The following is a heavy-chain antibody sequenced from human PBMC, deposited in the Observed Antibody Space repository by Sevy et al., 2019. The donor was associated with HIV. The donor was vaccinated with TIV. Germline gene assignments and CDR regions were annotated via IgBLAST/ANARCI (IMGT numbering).Heavy chain of an antibody. J-gene: IGHJ4*02. D-gene: IGHD3-22*01. CDR3: AKDQDYYDSSGYYYAIDY. CDR2: ISGSGGST. V-gene: IGHV3-23*01. CDR1: GFTFSSYA. Sequence: GGSLRLSCAASGFTFSSYAMSWVRQAPGKGLEWVSAISGSGGSTYYADSVKGRFTISRDNSKNTLYLQMNSLRAEDTAVYYCAKDQDYYDSSGYYYAIDYWGQGTLVTVSS.